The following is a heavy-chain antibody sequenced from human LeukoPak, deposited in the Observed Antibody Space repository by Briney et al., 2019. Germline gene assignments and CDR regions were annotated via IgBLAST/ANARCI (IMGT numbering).Heavy chain of an antibody. Sequence: SETLSLTCTVSGGSISSSSYYWGWIRQPPGKGLEWIGEINHSGSTNYNPSLKSRVTISVDTSKNQFSLKLSSVTAADTAVYYCARESDFWRAIDYWGQGTLVTVSS. CDR3: ARESDFWRAIDY. CDR1: GGSISSSSYY. V-gene: IGHV4-39*07. CDR2: INHSGST. J-gene: IGHJ4*02. D-gene: IGHD3-3*01.